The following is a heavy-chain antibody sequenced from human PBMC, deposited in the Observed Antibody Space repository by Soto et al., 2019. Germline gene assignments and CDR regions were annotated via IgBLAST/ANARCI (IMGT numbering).Heavy chain of an antibody. CDR1: GDTFSRFA. CDR3: AIDKDREQLGGNYYYALDV. D-gene: IGHD1-1*01. J-gene: IGHJ6*02. Sequence: QVHLVQSGAEVKKPGSSVKVSCKASGDTFSRFAISWVRQAPGQGLEWMGGIIPIFRTPKYGQKFQGRATITAAQPTITAYMELSSLRSEATAVYYCAIDKDREQLGGNYYYALDVWGQGTTVIVSS. V-gene: IGHV1-69*12. CDR2: IIPIFRTP.